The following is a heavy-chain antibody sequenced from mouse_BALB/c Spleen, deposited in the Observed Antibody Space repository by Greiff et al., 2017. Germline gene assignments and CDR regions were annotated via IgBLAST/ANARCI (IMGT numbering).Heavy chain of an antibody. CDR1: GFNIKDTY. Sequence: VQLQQSGSELVKPGASVKLSCTASGFNIKDTYMHWVKQRPEQGLEWIGRIDPANGNTKYDPKFQGKATITADTSSNTAYLQLSSLTSEDTAVYYCALLGYYAMDYWGQGTSVTVSS. CDR3: ALLGYYAMDY. V-gene: IGHV14-3*02. D-gene: IGHD2-10*01. J-gene: IGHJ4*01. CDR2: IDPANGNT.